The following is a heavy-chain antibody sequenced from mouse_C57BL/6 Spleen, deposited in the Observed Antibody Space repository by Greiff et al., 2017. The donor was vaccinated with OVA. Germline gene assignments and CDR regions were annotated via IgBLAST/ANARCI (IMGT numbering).Heavy chain of an antibody. V-gene: IGHV3-6*01. Sequence: DVKLQESGPGLVKPSQSLSLTCSVTGYSITSGYYWNWIRQLPGNKLEWMGYISYDGSNNYNPSLKNRISITRDTSKNQFFLKLNSVTTEDTATYYGARDGGWLLYWYFDVWGTGTTVTVSS. J-gene: IGHJ1*03. CDR2: ISYDGSN. CDR3: ARDGGWLLYWYFDV. CDR1: GYSITSGYY. D-gene: IGHD2-3*01.